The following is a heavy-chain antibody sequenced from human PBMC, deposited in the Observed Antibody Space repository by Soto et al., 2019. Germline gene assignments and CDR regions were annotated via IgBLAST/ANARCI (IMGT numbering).Heavy chain of an antibody. Sequence: EMQLVESGGGLVQPGRSLRLSCAASGFTFDEYAMHWVRQAPGKGLEWVSHISWNSDRIEYADSVKGRFTIYRDNTKNSLYLQMNSLRTEDTALYFCAKGTNWNDQEWWGLDPWGRGTLVIVSS. CDR2: ISWNSDRI. CDR3: AKGTNWNDQEWWGLDP. J-gene: IGHJ2*01. CDR1: GFTFDEYA. V-gene: IGHV3-9*01. D-gene: IGHD1-1*01.